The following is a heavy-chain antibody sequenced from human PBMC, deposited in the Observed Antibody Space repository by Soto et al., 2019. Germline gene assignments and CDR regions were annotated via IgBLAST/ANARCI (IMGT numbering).Heavy chain of an antibody. CDR1: GFTFSSYA. CDR2: ISYDGGNK. J-gene: IGHJ6*02. V-gene: IGHV3-30-3*01. CDR3: ARDFSARYYYYGMDV. Sequence: QVQLVESGGGVVQPGRSLRLSCAASGFTFSSYAMHLVRQAPGKGLEWVAVISYDGGNKYYADSVKGRFTISRDNSKKTLYLQMNSLRAEDTAVYYCARDFSARYYYYGMDVWGQGTTVTVSS.